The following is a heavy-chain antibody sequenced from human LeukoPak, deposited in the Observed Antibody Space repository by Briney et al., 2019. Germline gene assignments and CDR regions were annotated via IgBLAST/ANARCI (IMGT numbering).Heavy chain of an antibody. D-gene: IGHD3-16*02. J-gene: IGHJ4*02. CDR2: IYYSGGT. CDR1: GGSISSSSYY. Sequence: SETLSLTCTVSGGSISSSSYYWGWIRQPPGKGLEWIGSIYYSGGTYYNPSLKSRVTISVDTSKNQFSLKLSSVTAADTAVYYCARESLGDYVWGSYRLGVYDYWGQGTLVTVSS. CDR3: ARESLGDYVWGSYRLGVYDY. V-gene: IGHV4-39*07.